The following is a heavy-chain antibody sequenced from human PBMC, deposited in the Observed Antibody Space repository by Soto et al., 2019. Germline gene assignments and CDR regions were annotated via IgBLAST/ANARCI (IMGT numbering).Heavy chain of an antibody. CDR1: GGSISSSSYY. CDR2: IYYSGST. D-gene: IGHD3-3*01. Sequence: SETLSLTCTVSGGSISSSSYYWGWIRQPPGKGLEWIGSIYYSGSTYYNPSLKSRVTISVDTSKNQSSLKLSSVTAADTAVYYCASGITIFGVVTKLGHFDYWGQGTLVTVSS. CDR3: ASGITIFGVVTKLGHFDY. J-gene: IGHJ4*02. V-gene: IGHV4-39*01.